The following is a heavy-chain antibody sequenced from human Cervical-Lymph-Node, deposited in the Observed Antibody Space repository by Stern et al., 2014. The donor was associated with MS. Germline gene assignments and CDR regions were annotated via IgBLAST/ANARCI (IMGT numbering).Heavy chain of an antibody. CDR1: GYSFANYW. D-gene: IGHD4-23*01. J-gene: IGHJ6*02. Sequence: MQLVQSGAEVKKPGESLKISCKGSGYSFANYWIGWVRQMPGKGLEWMGIIYPGDSDTRYSPAVQGQGAISADKSTNTAYLQWSSLKASDTAMYYCARHTVATATGHHGLDVWGQGTTVTVSS. CDR3: ARHTVATATGHHGLDV. V-gene: IGHV5-51*01. CDR2: IYPGDSDT.